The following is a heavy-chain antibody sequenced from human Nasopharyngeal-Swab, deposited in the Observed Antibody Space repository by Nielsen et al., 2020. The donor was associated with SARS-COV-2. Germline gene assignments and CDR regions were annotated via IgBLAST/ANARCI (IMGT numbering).Heavy chain of an antibody. Sequence: WIRQPPGKGLEWVSFISSSSSIAYYADSVKGRFTISRDNANNSLYLQMNSLRADDTAVYYCVRDGALIQLWLLPHALDIWGQGTLVTVSS. J-gene: IGHJ3*02. CDR3: VRDGALIQLWLLPHALDI. V-gene: IGHV3-11*06. D-gene: IGHD5-18*01. CDR2: ISSSSSIA.